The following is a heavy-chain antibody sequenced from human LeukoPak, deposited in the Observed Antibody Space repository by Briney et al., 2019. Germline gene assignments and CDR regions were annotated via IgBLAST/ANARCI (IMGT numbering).Heavy chain of an antibody. CDR1: GFTFSSYA. CDR2: ISGSGGST. D-gene: IGHD3-22*01. V-gene: IGHV3-23*01. J-gene: IGHJ3*02. Sequence: PGGSLRLSCAASGFTFSSYAMSWVRQAPGKGLEWVSAISGSGGSTYYAGSVKGRFTISRDNSKNTLYLQMNSLRAEDTAVYYCAKDWSDYYDSSGSDAFDIWGQGTMVTVSS. CDR3: AKDWSDYYDSSGSDAFDI.